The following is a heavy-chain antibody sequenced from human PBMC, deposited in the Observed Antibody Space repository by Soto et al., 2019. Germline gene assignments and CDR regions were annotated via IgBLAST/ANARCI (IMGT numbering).Heavy chain of an antibody. CDR2: IYYSGST. J-gene: IGHJ4*02. D-gene: IGHD3-10*01. CDR1: GGSISSGGYY. V-gene: IGHV4-31*03. Sequence: SETLSLTCTVSGGSISSGGYYWSWIRQHPGKGPEWIGYIYYSGSTYYNPSLKSRVTISVDTSKNQFSLKLSSVTAADTAVYYCARSPRCYYGSGGFIPNVYYFDYWGQGTLVTVSS. CDR3: ARSPRCYYGSGGFIPNVYYFDY.